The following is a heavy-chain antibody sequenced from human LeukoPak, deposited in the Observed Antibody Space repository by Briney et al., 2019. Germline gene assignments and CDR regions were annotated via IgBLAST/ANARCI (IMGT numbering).Heavy chain of an antibody. CDR1: GFTFSGYW. V-gene: IGHV3-74*01. Sequence: GGSLRLSCAASGFTFSGYWMYWVRQAPGKGLVWVSLINSDGRSTNYADSVKGRFTISRYNAKNTLYLKVNSLRADDTVVYYCARHLGTYSDHWGQGTLVTVSS. D-gene: IGHD7-27*01. CDR2: INSDGRST. J-gene: IGHJ4*02. CDR3: ARHLGTYSDH.